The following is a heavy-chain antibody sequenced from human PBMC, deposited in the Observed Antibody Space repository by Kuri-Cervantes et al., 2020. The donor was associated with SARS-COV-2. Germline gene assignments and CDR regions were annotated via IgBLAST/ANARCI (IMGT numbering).Heavy chain of an antibody. V-gene: IGHV3-30-3*01. D-gene: IGHD2-15*01. CDR3: GRHRGYCSGGGCYSTGFSFDY. CDR2: ISYDGSSK. CDR1: GFTFSSYA. Sequence: GGSLRLSCAASGFTFSSYAMHWVRQAPGKGLEWVAVISYDGSSKYYADSVKGRFTVSRDNAENSLYLQMNSLGVGDTAVYYCGRHRGYCSGGGCYSTGFSFDYWGQGALVTVSS. J-gene: IGHJ4*02.